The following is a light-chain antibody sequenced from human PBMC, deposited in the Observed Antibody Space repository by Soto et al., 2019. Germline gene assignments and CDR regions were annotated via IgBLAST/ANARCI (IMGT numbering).Light chain of an antibody. CDR1: SSDVGGYNY. CDR3: SSYTSSSTYV. CDR2: DVS. V-gene: IGLV2-14*01. Sequence: QSALTQPASVSGSPGQSITISCTGTSSDVGGYNYVSWYQQHPGKAPKLMIYDVSNRPSGVSNRFSGSKSGNTAALTISGLKAEDEADSYGSSYTSSSTYVFGTGTKVTVL. J-gene: IGLJ1*01.